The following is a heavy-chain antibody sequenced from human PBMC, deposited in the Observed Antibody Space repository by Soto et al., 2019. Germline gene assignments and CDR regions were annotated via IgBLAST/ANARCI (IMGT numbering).Heavy chain of an antibody. CDR3: AREVGHMDV. CDR1: GYTFTTYG. V-gene: IGHV1-18*04. D-gene: IGHD2-2*01. J-gene: IGHJ6*02. CDR2: VSPYNGDT. Sequence: QVQLVQSGAEVKNPGASVKVSCKAFGYTFTTYGINWVRQAPGQGLEWMGWVSPYNGDTSYAQKVQVRVTMTTDTSTRTAYLELRSLISDDTAVYYCAREVGHMDVWGQGTTVTVSS.